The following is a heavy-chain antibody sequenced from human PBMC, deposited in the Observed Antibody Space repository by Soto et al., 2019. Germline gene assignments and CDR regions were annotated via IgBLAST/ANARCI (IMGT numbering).Heavy chain of an antibody. V-gene: IGHV3-30*18. D-gene: IGHD3-16*02. J-gene: IGHJ4*02. CDR3: VKDRMAVIYRFDK. CDR2: ISSDGSET. Sequence: PGGSLRLSCAASGFIFNNYGMHWVRQAPGKGLEWVAVISSDGSETYYGDSAKGRFTISRDNSKKILFLETPSVRFEDTGVYYCVKDRMAVIYRFDKWGQATPVSGSS. CDR1: GFIFNNYG.